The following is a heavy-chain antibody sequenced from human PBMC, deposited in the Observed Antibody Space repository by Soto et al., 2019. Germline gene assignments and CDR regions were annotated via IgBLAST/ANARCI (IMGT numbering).Heavy chain of an antibody. D-gene: IGHD3-10*01. CDR1: GGSISSSSYY. J-gene: IGHJ5*02. V-gene: IGHV4-39*01. CDR2: IYYSGST. Sequence: SETLSLTCTVSGGSISSSSYYRGWIRQPPGKGLEWIGSIYYSGSTYYNPSLKSRVTISVDTSKNQFSLKLSSVTAADTAVYYCARHMGSGFRWFDPWGQGTLVTVSS. CDR3: ARHMGSGFRWFDP.